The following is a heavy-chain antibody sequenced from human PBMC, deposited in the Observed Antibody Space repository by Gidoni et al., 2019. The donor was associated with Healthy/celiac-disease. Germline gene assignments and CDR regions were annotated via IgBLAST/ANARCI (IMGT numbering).Heavy chain of an antibody. V-gene: IGHV3-23*01. CDR1: GFTFSRYA. D-gene: IGHD4-17*01. CDR2: ISGSGGST. Sequence: EVQLLESGGGLVQPGGSLRLSCAASGFTFSRYAMSWVRQAPGKGLEWVSAISGSGGSTYDADSVKGRFTISRDNSKNTLYLQMNSLRAEDTAVYYCAKDPRATVTTAWFDPWGQGTLVTVSS. CDR3: AKDPRATVTTAWFDP. J-gene: IGHJ5*02.